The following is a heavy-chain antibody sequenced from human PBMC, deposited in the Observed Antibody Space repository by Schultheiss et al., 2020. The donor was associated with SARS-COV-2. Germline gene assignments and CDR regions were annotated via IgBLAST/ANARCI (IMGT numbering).Heavy chain of an antibody. CDR3: AREAYYDFWSGYTTRYMDV. D-gene: IGHD3-3*01. J-gene: IGHJ6*03. Sequence: SETLSLTCAVSGGSISSGGYSWSWIRQPPGKGLEWIGYICHSGSTYYNPSLKSRVTISVDRSKNQFSLKLSSVTAADTAVYYCAREAYYDFWSGYTTRYMDVWGKGTTVTVSS. CDR1: GGSISSGGYS. CDR2: ICHSGST. V-gene: IGHV4-30-2*01.